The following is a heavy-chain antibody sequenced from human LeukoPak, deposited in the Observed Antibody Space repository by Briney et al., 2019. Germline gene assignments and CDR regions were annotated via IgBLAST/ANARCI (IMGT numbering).Heavy chain of an antibody. D-gene: IGHD4-17*01. CDR3: ARHHPTVTPYYMDV. CDR2: IYYSGST. V-gene: IGHV4-39*01. Sequence: SETLSLTCTVSGGSISSSSYYWGWIRQPPGKGLEWIGSIYYSGSTYYNPSLKSRVTISVDTSKNQFSLKVNSVTAADTAVYYCARHHPTVTPYYMDVWGKGTTVTISS. J-gene: IGHJ6*03. CDR1: GGSISSSSYY.